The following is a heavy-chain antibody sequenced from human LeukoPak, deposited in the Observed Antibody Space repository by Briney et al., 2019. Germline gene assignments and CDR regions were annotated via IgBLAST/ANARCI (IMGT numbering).Heavy chain of an antibody. Sequence: SQSLSLTCAISGDSVASNSTAWNWTRQSPLRGLEWLGRTYYRSKLYNDYAVSVKSRITISPATSRNQFSLQLNSVTPEDAAVYYCARGGSGWYSIYWFDPWGQGTLVTVSS. V-gene: IGHV6-1*01. D-gene: IGHD6-19*01. J-gene: IGHJ5*02. CDR1: GDSVASNSTA. CDR2: TYYRSKLYN. CDR3: ARGGSGWYSIYWFDP.